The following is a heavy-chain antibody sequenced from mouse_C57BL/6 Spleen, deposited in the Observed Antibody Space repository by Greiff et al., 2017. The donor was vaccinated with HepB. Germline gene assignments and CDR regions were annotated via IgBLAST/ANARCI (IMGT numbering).Heavy chain of an antibody. CDR2: ISSGGDYI. V-gene: IGHV5-9-1*02. J-gene: IGHJ4*01. CDR1: GFTFSSYA. D-gene: IGHD3-2*02. CDR3: TREGDSSGYDAMDY. Sequence: EVMLVESGEGLVKPGGSLKLSCAASGFTFSSYAMSWVRQTPGKRLEWVAYISSGGDYIYYADTVKGRFTISRDNARNTLYLQMSSLKSEDTAMYYCTREGDSSGYDAMDYWGQGTSVTVSS.